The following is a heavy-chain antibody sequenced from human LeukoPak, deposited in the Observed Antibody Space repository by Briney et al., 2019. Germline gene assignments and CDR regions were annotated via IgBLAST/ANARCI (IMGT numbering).Heavy chain of an antibody. CDR1: GFALKSYS. CDR3: ARVAVSGPTGWFDS. J-gene: IGHJ5*01. Sequence: GGSLRLSCAGAGFALKSYSLTWVRQAPGKGLEWVSSISSTSAYIHYADSVKGRFTISRDNVDNVVYLEMNSLGAEDTATYYCARVAVSGPTGWFDSWGQGTLVIVSS. D-gene: IGHD2-8*02. V-gene: IGHV3-21*01. CDR2: ISSTSAYI.